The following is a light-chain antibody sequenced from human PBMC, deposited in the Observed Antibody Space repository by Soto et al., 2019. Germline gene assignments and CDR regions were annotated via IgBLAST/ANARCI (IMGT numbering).Light chain of an antibody. CDR1: QTIRSNY. CDR3: QQCGSSPWT. CDR2: GAS. Sequence: ETVLTQSPGTLSLSPGERATLSCRASQTIRSNYLAWYRQTPGQAPSLLVYGASNRATGIADRFSGRGSGTDFALIISRLEPEVFALYYCQQCGSSPWTFGQGTKVEIK. J-gene: IGKJ1*01. V-gene: IGKV3-20*01.